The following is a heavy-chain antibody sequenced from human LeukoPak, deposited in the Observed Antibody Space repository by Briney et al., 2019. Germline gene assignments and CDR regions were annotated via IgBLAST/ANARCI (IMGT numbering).Heavy chain of an antibody. Sequence: ASVKVSCKASGYTFTTYGFSWMRQAPGQGLEWMGWINPYNGDTNYAQKFQGRVTMTTDTSTSTAYMELRSLRSEDTAVYYCARGDYGGFDYWGQGTLVTVSS. J-gene: IGHJ4*02. D-gene: IGHD4-23*01. CDR2: INPYNGDT. CDR1: GYTFTTYG. V-gene: IGHV1-18*01. CDR3: ARGDYGGFDY.